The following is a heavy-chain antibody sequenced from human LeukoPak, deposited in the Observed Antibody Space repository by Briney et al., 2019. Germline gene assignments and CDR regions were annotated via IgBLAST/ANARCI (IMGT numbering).Heavy chain of an antibody. CDR2: ITATSSST. D-gene: IGHD3-10*01. CDR3: AKLFESGTYNNFFHY. CDR1: GFTLGDYA. J-gene: IGHJ4*02. V-gene: IGHV3-23*01. Sequence: GGSLRLSCTASGFTLGDYAMSWVRQAPGKGLEWVSAITATSSSTHDADSVQGRFAISRDNSKNTLYLQMNSLRPEDTAIYYCAKLFESGTYNNFFHYWGQGTLVTVFS.